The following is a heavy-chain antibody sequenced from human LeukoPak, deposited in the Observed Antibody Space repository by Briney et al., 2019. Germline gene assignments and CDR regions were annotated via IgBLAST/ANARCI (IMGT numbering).Heavy chain of an antibody. CDR2: INPSGGST. CDR1: GYTFTSYY. J-gene: IGHJ4*02. CDR3: ARGEYSYGYRGSHAEFDY. Sequence: ASVKVSCKASGYTFTSYYMHWVRQAPGQGLEWMGIINPSGGSTSYAQEFQGRVTMTRDTSTSTVYMELSSLRSEDTAVYYCARGEYSYGYRGSHAEFDYWGQGTLVTVSS. D-gene: IGHD5-18*01. V-gene: IGHV1-46*01.